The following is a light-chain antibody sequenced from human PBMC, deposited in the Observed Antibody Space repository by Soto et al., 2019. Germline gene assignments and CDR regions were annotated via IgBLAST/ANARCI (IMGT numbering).Light chain of an antibody. CDR1: QSVSTW. CDR2: KAS. V-gene: IGKV1-5*03. Sequence: DIQITQSPSTLSASVGDRVTITCRASQSVSTWLAWYQQKPGKAPKLLIYKASNLESGVPSRFTGSGSGTEFTLTISSLQPDDFATYYCQQYNSWTFGQGTKV. J-gene: IGKJ1*01. CDR3: QQYNSWT.